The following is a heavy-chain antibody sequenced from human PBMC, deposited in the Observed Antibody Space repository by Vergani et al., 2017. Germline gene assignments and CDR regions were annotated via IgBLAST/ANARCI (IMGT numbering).Heavy chain of an antibody. CDR1: GGSISSGSYF. CDR2: IYTSGDT. V-gene: IGHV4-61*02. Sequence: QVQLQESGPGLVKPSQTLSLTCTVSGGSISSGSYFWSWIRQPAGKGLEWIGRIYTSGDTHYNPSLKSRVTMSVDTSQNQFSLKLRSVTAADTAVYYCAKEGCTSCLFYYYGMDVWGQGTTVTVSS. D-gene: IGHD2-2*01. J-gene: IGHJ6*02. CDR3: AKEGCTSCLFYYYGMDV.